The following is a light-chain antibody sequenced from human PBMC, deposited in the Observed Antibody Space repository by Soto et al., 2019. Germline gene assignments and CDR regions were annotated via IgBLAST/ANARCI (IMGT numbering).Light chain of an antibody. Sequence: EIVMTQSPATLSVSSGERATLSCRASQSVSSNLAWYQQKPGQAPRLLIYGASGRATGIPARFSGSGSGTEFTLTISSLQSEDFAVYYCQHYNNWPFTFGQGTKVDIK. J-gene: IGKJ2*01. V-gene: IGKV3-15*01. CDR1: QSVSSN. CDR2: GAS. CDR3: QHYNNWPFT.